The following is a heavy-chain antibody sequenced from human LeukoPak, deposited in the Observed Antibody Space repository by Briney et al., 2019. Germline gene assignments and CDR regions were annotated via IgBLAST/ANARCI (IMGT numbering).Heavy chain of an antibody. CDR2: ISSSSSYI. V-gene: IGHV3-21*01. J-gene: IGHJ3*02. CDR3: ARDRKWELRIWSFDI. D-gene: IGHD1-26*01. CDR1: GFTFSSYS. Sequence: GGYLRLSCAASGFTFSSYSMNWVRQAPGQGLEWVSSISSSSSYIYYADSVKGRFTSSRDNAKNSLYLQMNSLRAEDTAVYYCARDRKWELRIWSFDIWGQGTMVTVSS.